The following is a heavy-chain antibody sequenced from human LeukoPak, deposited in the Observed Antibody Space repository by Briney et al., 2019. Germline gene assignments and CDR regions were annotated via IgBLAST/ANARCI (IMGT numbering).Heavy chain of an antibody. CDR2: IIPIFGTA. D-gene: IGHD3-22*01. Sequence: SVKVSCKASGYTFTSYDINWVRQAPGQGLEWMGRIIPIFGTANYAQKFQGRVTITTDESTSTAYMELSSLRSEDTAVYYCARGPRITMIVVPRTEYFQHWGQGTLVTVSS. CDR1: GYTFTSYD. CDR3: ARGPRITMIVVPRTEYFQH. J-gene: IGHJ1*01. V-gene: IGHV1-69*05.